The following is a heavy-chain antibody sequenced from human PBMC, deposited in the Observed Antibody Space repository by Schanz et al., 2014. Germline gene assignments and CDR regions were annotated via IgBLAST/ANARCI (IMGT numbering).Heavy chain of an antibody. D-gene: IGHD3-10*01. Sequence: VQLVESGGGVVQPGRSLRLSCVASGFTFSSYDVFWVRQAPGKGLEWVAILWHDGSKKYYADSVKGRFTISRDNSKNTLYLQMNSLRPEDTAVYYCAKYRGYYRVSGSYRELEYWGQGTLVTDSS. CDR1: GFTFSSYD. J-gene: IGHJ4*02. CDR3: AKYRGYYRVSGSYRELEY. CDR2: LWHDGSKK. V-gene: IGHV3-33*06.